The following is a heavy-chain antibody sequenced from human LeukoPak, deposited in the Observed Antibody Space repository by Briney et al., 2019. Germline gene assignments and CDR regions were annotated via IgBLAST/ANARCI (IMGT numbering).Heavy chain of an antibody. CDR3: ARDVFWRGSDY. J-gene: IGHJ4*02. Sequence: SETLSLTCTVSGGSISSYYWGWIRQPPGKGLEWIGYIYYSGTTNYNPSLKSRVTISVDTSKNQFSLKLTSVTAADTAVYYCARDVFWRGSDYWGQGTLVTVSS. D-gene: IGHD3-3*01. V-gene: IGHV4-59*01. CDR2: IYYSGTT. CDR1: GGSISSYY.